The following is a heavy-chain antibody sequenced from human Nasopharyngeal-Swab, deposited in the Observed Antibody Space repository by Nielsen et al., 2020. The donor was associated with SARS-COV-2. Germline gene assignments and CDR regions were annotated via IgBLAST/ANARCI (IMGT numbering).Heavy chain of an antibody. J-gene: IGHJ4*02. CDR2: IKQDGSEQ. V-gene: IGHV3-7*01. CDR3: VREAVGFN. Sequence: GESLKISCAASGFPFSTFWMSWVRQAPGKGLEWVANIKQDGSEQNYVDSVKGRFTISRDNAENFLYLQMNSLRVEDTAVYYCVREAVGFNWGQGTLVSVSS. CDR1: GFPFSTFW. D-gene: IGHD6-19*01.